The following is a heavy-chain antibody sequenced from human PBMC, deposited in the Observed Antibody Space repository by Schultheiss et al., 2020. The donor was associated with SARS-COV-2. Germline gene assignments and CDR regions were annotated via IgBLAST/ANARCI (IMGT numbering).Heavy chain of an antibody. V-gene: IGHV4-38-2*02. D-gene: IGHD3-22*01. Sequence: SETLSLTCTVSGGSISSGYYWGWIRQPPGKGLEWIGEINHSGSTYYNPSLKSRVTISVDKSKNQFSLKLSSVTAADTAVYYCAREGGSGYHYYYYYMDVWGKGTTVTVSS. CDR1: GGSISSGYY. CDR2: INHSGST. CDR3: AREGGSGYHYYYYYMDV. J-gene: IGHJ6*03.